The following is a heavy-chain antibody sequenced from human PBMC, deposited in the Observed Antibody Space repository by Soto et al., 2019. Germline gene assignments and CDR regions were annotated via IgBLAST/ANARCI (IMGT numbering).Heavy chain of an antibody. CDR2: IKHNAASYKT. CDR1: GFTLSDHF. V-gene: IGHV3-72*01. J-gene: IGHJ4*02. D-gene: IGHD4-4*01. CDR3: VTLQFSRWFY. Sequence: PGGSLRLSCAASGFTLSDHFMEWGRQAPGKGLEWVGRIKHNAASYKTDYAASVNGSFTTTRDDSKTSLYLQINSLKTEDTAIYYCVTLQFSRWFYWGLGTLVTVSS.